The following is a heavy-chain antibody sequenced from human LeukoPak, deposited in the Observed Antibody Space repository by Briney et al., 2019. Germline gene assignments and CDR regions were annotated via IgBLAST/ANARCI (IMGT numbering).Heavy chain of an antibody. CDR1: GFTFSSYA. D-gene: IGHD3-22*01. CDR2: ISGSGGST. CDR3: AKDYYDSSGYYYVYYYYYYYMDV. J-gene: IGHJ6*03. Sequence: GGSLRLSCAASGFTFSSYAMSWVRQAPGKGLEWVSAISGSGGSTYYADSAKGRFPNSRDNSKNALYLQMNSLRAEDTAVYYCAKDYYDSSGYYYVYYYYYYYMDVWGKGTTVTVSS. V-gene: IGHV3-23*01.